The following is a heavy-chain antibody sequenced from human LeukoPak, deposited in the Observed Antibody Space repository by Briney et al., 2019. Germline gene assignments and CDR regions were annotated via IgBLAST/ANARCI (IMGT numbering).Heavy chain of an antibody. D-gene: IGHD6-6*01. CDR1: GYTFTGYY. CDR2: INPNGGDT. J-gene: IGHJ5*02. V-gene: IGHV1-2*02. CDR3: ARCGRVSCRWFDP. Sequence: WASVKVSCKASGYTFTGYYIHWVRQAPGQGLEWMGWINPNGGDTNYAQKFQGRVTMTRDTSISTAYMELSRLRSDDTAVYYCARCGRVSCRWFDPWGQGTLVTVSS.